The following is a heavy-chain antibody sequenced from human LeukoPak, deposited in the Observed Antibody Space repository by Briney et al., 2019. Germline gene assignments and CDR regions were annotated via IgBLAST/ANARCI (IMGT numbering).Heavy chain of an antibody. J-gene: IGHJ5*02. V-gene: IGHV4-34*01. Sequence: PSETLSLTCAVYGGSFSGNYWTWIRQAPGKGLEYIGVINPSGRIYYKSSLKSRLTISIDASKNQFSLHLRSLTAADTAVYYCARGARKGRYSSSWYNWYDPWGQGTLVTVSS. CDR1: GGSFSGNY. CDR3: ARGARKGRYSSSWYNWYDP. CDR2: INPSGRI. D-gene: IGHD6-13*01.